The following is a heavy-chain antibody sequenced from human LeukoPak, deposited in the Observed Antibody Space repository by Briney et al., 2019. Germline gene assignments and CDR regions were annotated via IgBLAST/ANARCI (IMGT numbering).Heavy chain of an antibody. CDR1: GFTLSSYT. J-gene: IGHJ6*03. CDR3: ARFAAGGSYYYYMDV. CDR2: IGTSSTTI. D-gene: IGHD6-25*01. V-gene: IGHV3-48*01. Sequence: GGSLGLSCAASGFTLSSYTMNWVRQPPGKGLEWVSNIGTSSTTIYYADSVKGRFTISRDNAKNSLYLQMNSLRADDTAVYYCARFAAGGSYYYYMDVWGKGTTVTVSS.